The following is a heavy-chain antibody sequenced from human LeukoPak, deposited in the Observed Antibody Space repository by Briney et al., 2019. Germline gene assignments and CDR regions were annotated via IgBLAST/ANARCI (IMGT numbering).Heavy chain of an antibody. CDR1: GGSISSYY. J-gene: IGHJ3*02. D-gene: IGHD3-22*01. CDR3: ARADYYENDAFDI. Sequence: SETLSLTCTVAGGSISSYYWSWIRQPPGKGLEWIGYIYYSGSTNYNPSLKSRVTISVDTSKNQFSLKLSSVTAADTAVYYCARADYYENDAFDIWGQGTMVTVSS. V-gene: IGHV4-59*08. CDR2: IYYSGST.